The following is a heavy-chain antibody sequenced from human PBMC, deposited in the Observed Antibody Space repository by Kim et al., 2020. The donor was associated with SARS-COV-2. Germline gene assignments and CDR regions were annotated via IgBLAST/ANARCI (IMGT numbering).Heavy chain of an antibody. J-gene: IGHJ4*02. CDR2: IWYDGSNK. D-gene: IGHD5-12*01. CDR1: GFSFSGFSFSGYA. CDR3: AIEINDRDGYTYD. V-gene: IGHV3-33*03. Sequence: GGSLRLSCAASGFSFSGFSFSGYAMHWVRQAPGKGLEWVAVIWYDGSNKYYADSVKGRFTISRDNSKNTLFLQMNSLRVEDTAVYYCAIEINDRDGYTYDWGQGTLVTVSS.